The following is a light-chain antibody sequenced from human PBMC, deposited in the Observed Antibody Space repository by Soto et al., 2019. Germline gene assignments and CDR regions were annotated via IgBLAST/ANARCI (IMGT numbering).Light chain of an antibody. J-gene: IGLJ7*01. CDR3: AAWDDNLNAYV. V-gene: IGLV1-47*02. CDR1: TSNIGTFY. CDR2: LGD. Sequence: VLTQPPSASSTPGQTVTISCSGSTSNIGTFYVYWYQHLPGTAPKLLIYLGDQRASGVSDRFSGPKSGTSASLAINGLRSDDEADYYCAAWDDNLNAYVFGSGTQLTVL.